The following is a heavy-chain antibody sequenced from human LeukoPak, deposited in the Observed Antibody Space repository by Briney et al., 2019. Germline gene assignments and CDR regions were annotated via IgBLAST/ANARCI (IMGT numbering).Heavy chain of an antibody. D-gene: IGHD4-17*01. CDR2: IYHSGST. CDR3: ARDHGDFTYWFDP. V-gene: IGHV4-30-2*01. Sequence: SETQSLTCAVSGGSISSGGYSWSWIRQPPGKGLEWIGYIYHSGSTYYNPSLKSRVTISVDRSKNQFSLKLSSVTAADTAVYYCARDHGDFTYWFDPWGQGTLVTVSS. J-gene: IGHJ5*02. CDR1: GGSISSGGYS.